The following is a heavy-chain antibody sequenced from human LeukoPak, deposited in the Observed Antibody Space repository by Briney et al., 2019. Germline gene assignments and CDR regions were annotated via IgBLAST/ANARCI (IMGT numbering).Heavy chain of an antibody. CDR1: GDSISSSTYF. V-gene: IGHV4-39*07. D-gene: IGHD3-3*01. Sequence: SETLSLTCAVSGDSISSSTYFWGWIRQPPGKGLEWIGTIFRSGSTSYNPSLKSRLTISVDTSKNQFSLKLSSVTAADTAVYFCARGGLYYDFWSGYFDYWGQGTLVPVSS. J-gene: IGHJ4*02. CDR3: ARGGLYYDFWSGYFDY. CDR2: IFRSGST.